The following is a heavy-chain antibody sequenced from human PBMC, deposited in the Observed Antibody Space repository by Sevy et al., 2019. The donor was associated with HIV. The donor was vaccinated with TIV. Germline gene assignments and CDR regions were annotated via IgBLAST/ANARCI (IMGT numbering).Heavy chain of an antibody. Sequence: SGPTLVKPTQTLTLTCTFSGFSFSTSGVGVGWIRQPPGKALEWLTLIYWNDDKHYSPSLKSRLTITKDTSKNQVVLTMTNMDRVDTATYYCAHALGYYDSSGYLHWGQGTPVTVSS. V-gene: IGHV2-5*01. CDR2: IYWNDDK. D-gene: IGHD3-22*01. CDR3: AHALGYYDSSGYLH. CDR1: GFSFSTSGVG. J-gene: IGHJ4*02.